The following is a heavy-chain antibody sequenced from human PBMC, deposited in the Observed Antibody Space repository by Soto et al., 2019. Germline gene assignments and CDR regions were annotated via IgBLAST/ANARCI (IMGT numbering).Heavy chain of an antibody. CDR3: ARVVVAARSRAFDI. CDR2: INWNGGST. CDR1: GFTFDDYG. V-gene: IGHV3-20*01. D-gene: IGHD2-15*01. Sequence: GGSLRLSCAASGFTFDDYGMSWVRQAPGKGLEWVSGINWNGGSTGYADSVKGRFTISRDNAKNSLYLQMNSLRAEDTALYHCARVVVAARSRAFDIWGQGTMVTVSS. J-gene: IGHJ3*02.